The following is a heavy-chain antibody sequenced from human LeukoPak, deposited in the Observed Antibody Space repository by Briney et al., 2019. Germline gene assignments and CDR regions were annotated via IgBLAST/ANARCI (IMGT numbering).Heavy chain of an antibody. V-gene: IGHV3-11*04. CDR3: ARDPMYSSSSRSFDY. CDR1: GFTFSDYY. D-gene: IGHD6-6*01. CDR2: ISSSATTI. J-gene: IGHJ4*02. Sequence: PGGSLRLSCAASGFTFSDYYMNWIRQAPGKGLEWVSYISSSATTIYYADSVKGRFTISRDNAKKSLYLQMNSLRAEDTAVYYCARDPMYSSSSRSFDYWGQGTLVTVSS.